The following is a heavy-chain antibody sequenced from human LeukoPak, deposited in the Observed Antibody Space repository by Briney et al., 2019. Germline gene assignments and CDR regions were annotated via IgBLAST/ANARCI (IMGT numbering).Heavy chain of an antibody. CDR1: DGSMNNYY. V-gene: IGHV4-59*01. J-gene: IGHJ3*02. CDR3: ARADDSSGYYYGAFDI. CDR2: IHDTGST. Sequence: PSETLSLTCTVSDGSMNNYYWIWIRQPPGRGLEWIGYIHDTGSTNHKLSLKSRVTISLDTSKKQVSLRLNSVTAADTAVYYCARADDSSGYYYGAFDIWGQGTMVTVSS. D-gene: IGHD3-22*01.